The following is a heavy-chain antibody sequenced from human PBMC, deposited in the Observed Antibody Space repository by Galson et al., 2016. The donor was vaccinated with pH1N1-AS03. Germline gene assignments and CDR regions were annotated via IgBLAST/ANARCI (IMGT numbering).Heavy chain of an antibody. CDR3: ARHQGVAIAARLSGGLDY. J-gene: IGHJ4*02. V-gene: IGHV3-30*02. CDR1: GFTFSNYG. D-gene: IGHD6-6*01. Sequence: SLRLSCAASGFTFSNYGIHWVRQAPGKGLEWVAFIRDDGSDRHYAKSVKGRFTISRDNSKGIVYLQMNSLRSEDTATYYCARHQGVAIAARLSGGLDYWGQGTLVTVSS. CDR2: IRDDGSDR.